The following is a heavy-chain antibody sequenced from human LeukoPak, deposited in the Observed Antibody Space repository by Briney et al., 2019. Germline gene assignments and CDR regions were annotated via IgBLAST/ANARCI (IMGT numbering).Heavy chain of an antibody. CDR2: IHPNTGGT. CDR1: GYTFTGHY. D-gene: IGHD3-22*01. J-gene: IGHJ3*02. CDR3: ASEYKYDSSGANAFDI. Sequence: ASVKASCKASGYTFTGHYIHWVRQAPGQGLEWMGWIHPNTGGTKYAQKLQGRGTMTRDTSSSTAYMELSSLRSADTAVYYCASEYKYDSSGANAFDIWGQGTMVTVSS. V-gene: IGHV1-2*02.